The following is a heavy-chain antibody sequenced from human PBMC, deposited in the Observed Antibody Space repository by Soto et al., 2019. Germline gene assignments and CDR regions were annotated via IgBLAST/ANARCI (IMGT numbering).Heavy chain of an antibody. CDR2: IHTGGETT. V-gene: IGHV3-64D*06. J-gene: IGHJ6*02. CDR1: GFTFKSHG. CDR3: VKGRAKHCSGRTCGLWMDL. Sequence: GGSLRLSCSASGFTFKSHGMHWVRQAPGKGLEYVSSIHTGGETTFYADAVKGRFIVSRDNSNNTLDLQMTSLKYEDSGVYYCVKGRAKHCSGRTCGLWMDLWGQGTTVTVSS. D-gene: IGHD6-19*01.